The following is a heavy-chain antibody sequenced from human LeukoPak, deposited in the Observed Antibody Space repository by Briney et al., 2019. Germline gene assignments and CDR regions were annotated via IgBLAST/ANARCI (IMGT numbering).Heavy chain of an antibody. CDR1: GFTFSSDG. V-gene: IGHV3-30*18. Sequence: QAGGSLRLSCVASGFTFSSDGMHWVRHAPRKGLEWVAVISYDGSNKYYANSVKGRFTISRDNTKNTLYLQMNSLRAEDTAVYYCAKEPNDYWGQGTLVTVSS. J-gene: IGHJ4*02. CDR2: ISYDGSNK. CDR3: AKEPNDY.